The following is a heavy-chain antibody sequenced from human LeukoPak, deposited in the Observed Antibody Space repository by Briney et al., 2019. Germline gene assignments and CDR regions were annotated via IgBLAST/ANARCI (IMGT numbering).Heavy chain of an antibody. J-gene: IGHJ3*02. D-gene: IGHD2/OR15-2a*01. CDR3: ARRTRIADAFDI. CDR1: GGSISSYY. V-gene: IGHV4-59*01. Sequence: SETLSLTCTVSGGSISSYYWSWIRQPPGKGLEWIGYIYYSGSTNYNPSLKSRVTISVDTSKNQFSLKLSSVTAADPAVYYCARRTRIADAFDIWGQGTMVTVSS. CDR2: IYYSGST.